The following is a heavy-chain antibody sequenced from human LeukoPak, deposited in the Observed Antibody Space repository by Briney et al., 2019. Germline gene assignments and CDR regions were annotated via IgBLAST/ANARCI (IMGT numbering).Heavy chain of an antibody. V-gene: IGHV4-59*08. CDR3: ARGFGVVVAAIDY. D-gene: IGHD2-15*01. CDR1: GGSISSYY. CDR2: IYYSGST. J-gene: IGHJ4*02. Sequence: PSETLSLTCTVSGGSISSYYWSWIRQPPGKGLEWIGYIYYSGSTNYNPSLKSRVTISVDTSKNQFSLKLSSVTAADTAVYYCARGFGVVVAAIDYWGQGTLVTVSS.